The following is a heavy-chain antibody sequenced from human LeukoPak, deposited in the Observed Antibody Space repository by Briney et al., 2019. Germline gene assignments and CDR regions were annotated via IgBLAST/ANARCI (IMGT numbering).Heavy chain of an antibody. V-gene: IGHV1-2*02. CDR1: GYKFTYDY. D-gene: IGHD3-16*01. Sequence: ASVKVSCKASGYKFTYDYMHWVRQAPGQGLEFMGWINPYSGFTNYAQKFKGRVTMTRDTSISTAYLEVRSLTSDDTAVYYCAPTAEAYTSWWKVWGQGTLVTVSS. CDR2: INPYSGFT. CDR3: APTAEAYTSWWKV. J-gene: IGHJ4*02.